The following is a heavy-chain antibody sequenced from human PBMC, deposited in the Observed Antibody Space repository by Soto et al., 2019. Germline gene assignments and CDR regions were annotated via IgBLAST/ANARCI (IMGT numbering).Heavy chain of an antibody. J-gene: IGHJ6*02. D-gene: IGHD3-16*01. CDR1: GGSITNYY. CDR3: ARDVSSRYYEGRGSFGYYGMDV. V-gene: IGHV4-59*01. Sequence: SQTLSLTCSVSGGSITNYYWSWIRQPPGKGLEWIGNIYYSGTTNYNPSLKSPVTISVDTSKNKFSLRVISVTAADTAVYYCARDVSSRYYEGRGSFGYYGMDVWGQGTTVPVS. CDR2: IYYSGTT.